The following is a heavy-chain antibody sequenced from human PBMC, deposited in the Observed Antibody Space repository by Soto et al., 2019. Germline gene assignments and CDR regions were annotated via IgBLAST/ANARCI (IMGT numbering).Heavy chain of an antibody. CDR1: GFTFSSYW. J-gene: IGHJ5*02. D-gene: IGHD3-22*01. V-gene: IGHV3-74*01. CDR2: INSDGSST. Sequence: GGSLRLSCAASGFTFSSYWMHWVRQAPGKGLVWVSRINSDGSSTSYADSVKGRFTISRDNAKNTLYLQMNSLRAEDTAVYYCARDHYYDSSGSGWAFDLWGHGTLVTVSS. CDR3: ARDHYYDSSGSGWAFDL.